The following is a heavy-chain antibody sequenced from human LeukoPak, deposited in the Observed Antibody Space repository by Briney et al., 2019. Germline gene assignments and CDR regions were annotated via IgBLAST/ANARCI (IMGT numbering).Heavy chain of an antibody. J-gene: IGHJ4*02. CDR1: GFTFSSYA. CDR3: AKDKKGAARENYFDY. V-gene: IGHV3-30*02. Sequence: GGSLRLSCAASGFTFSSYAMSWVRQAPGKGLEWVAFIRYDGSNKYYADSVKGPFTISRDNSKNTLYLQMNSLRAEDTAVYYCAKDKKGAARENYFDYWGQGTLVTVSS. D-gene: IGHD6-6*01. CDR2: IRYDGSNK.